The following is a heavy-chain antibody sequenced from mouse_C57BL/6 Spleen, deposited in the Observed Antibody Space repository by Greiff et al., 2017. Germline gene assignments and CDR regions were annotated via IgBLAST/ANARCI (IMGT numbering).Heavy chain of an antibody. CDR1: GFNIKDYY. V-gene: IGHV14-2*01. CDR2: IDPEDGET. D-gene: IGHD1-1*01. J-gene: IGHJ3*01. CDR3: ASGDYYGSSYPFAY. Sequence: VQLQQSGAELVKPGASVKLSCTASGFNIKDYYMHWVKQRTEQGLEWIGRIDPEDGETKYAPKFQGKATLTADTSSNTAYLQLSSLTSEDTAVYYCASGDYYGSSYPFAYWGQGTLDTVSA.